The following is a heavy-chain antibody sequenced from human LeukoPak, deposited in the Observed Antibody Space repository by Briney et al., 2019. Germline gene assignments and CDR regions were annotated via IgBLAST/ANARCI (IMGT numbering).Heavy chain of an antibody. CDR1: GFSFSGSA. V-gene: IGHV3-73*01. D-gene: IGHD1-26*01. Sequence: GGSLKLSCAASGFSFSGSAIHWVRQASGKGLEWVGRITGKANNYATAYAASVTGRFTIPRDDSKNMAYLQMNSLKSEDTAVYYCSTTTDAFDIWGQGTMVTVSS. CDR3: STTTDAFDI. CDR2: ITGKANNYAT. J-gene: IGHJ3*02.